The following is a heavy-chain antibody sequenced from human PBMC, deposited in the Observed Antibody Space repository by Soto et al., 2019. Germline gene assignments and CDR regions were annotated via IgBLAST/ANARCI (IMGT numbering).Heavy chain of an antibody. J-gene: IGHJ6*02. CDR2: IWYDGSNK. D-gene: IGHD1-26*01. CDR3: ARGAGKWTRLVGMDV. Sequence: QVQLVESGGGVVQPGRSLRLSCAASGFTFSSYGMHWVRQAPGKGLEWVAVIWYDGSNKYYADSVKGRFTISRDNSKNTLYLQMNSLRAEDTAVYYCARGAGKWTRLVGMDVWGQGTTVTVSS. CDR1: GFTFSSYG. V-gene: IGHV3-33*01.